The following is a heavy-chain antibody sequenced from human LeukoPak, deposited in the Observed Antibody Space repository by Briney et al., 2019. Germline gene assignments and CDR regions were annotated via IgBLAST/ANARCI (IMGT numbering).Heavy chain of an antibody. CDR2: ISSSSSYK. J-gene: IGHJ3*01. V-gene: IGHV3-21*01. CDR3: ARDGELERVDAFDV. Sequence: GGSLRLSCAASGFTFSSYSMNWVRQAPGKGLEWVSSISSSSSYKYYADSVKGRFTISRDNAKNSLYLQMNSLRAEDTAVYYRARDGELERVDAFDVWGQGTMVTVSS. CDR1: GFTFSSYS. D-gene: IGHD1-1*01.